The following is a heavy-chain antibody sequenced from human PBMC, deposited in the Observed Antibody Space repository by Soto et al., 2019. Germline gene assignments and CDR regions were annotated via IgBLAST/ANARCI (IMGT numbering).Heavy chain of an antibody. V-gene: IGHV1-18*04. Sequence: QMVQSGAEIKEPGASVKVSCKTSGYIFVDYGIDWVRQAPGQDLQWMGWIGAYHTHTKYTPQFQGRVTITSDTSARTFYMELRSLRSDDTDTYYWVIHVNTLSLTTGGPGSRITVPS. CDR2: IGAYHTHT. CDR3: VIHVNTLSLTT. CDR1: GYIFVDYG. J-gene: IGHJ4*02. D-gene: IGHD2-2*01.